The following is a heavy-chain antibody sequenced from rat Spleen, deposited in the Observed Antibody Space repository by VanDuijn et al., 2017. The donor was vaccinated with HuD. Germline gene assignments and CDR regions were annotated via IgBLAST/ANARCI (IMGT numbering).Heavy chain of an antibody. J-gene: IGHJ2*01. D-gene: IGHD1-2*01. Sequence: QVQLKESGPGLVQPSQTLSLTCTVSGFSLSNYGLIWVRQPPGKGLEWMGGIWGDGSTDYNSALKSRLSISRNTSKSQLFLQMNDLQTEDTAMYFCARSDYSSPYYFDYWGQGVMVTVSS. CDR3: ARSDYSSPYYFDY. V-gene: IGHV2S61*01. CDR1: GFSLSNYG. CDR2: IWGDGST.